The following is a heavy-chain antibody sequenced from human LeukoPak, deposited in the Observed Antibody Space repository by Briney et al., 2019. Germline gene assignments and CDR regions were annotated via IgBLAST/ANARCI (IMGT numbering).Heavy chain of an antibody. CDR3: ARDIVGATGLYYFDY. V-gene: IGHV1-69*05. CDR1: GGTFSSYA. CDR2: IIPIFGTA. Sequence: SVKVSCKASGGTFSSYAISWVRQAPGQGLEWMGRIIPIFGTANYAQKFQGRVTIATDESTSTAYMELSSLRSEDTAVYYCARDIVGATGLYYFDYWGQGTLVTVSS. D-gene: IGHD1-26*01. J-gene: IGHJ4*02.